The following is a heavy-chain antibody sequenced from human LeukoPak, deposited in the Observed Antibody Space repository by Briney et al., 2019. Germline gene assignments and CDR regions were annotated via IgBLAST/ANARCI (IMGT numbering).Heavy chain of an antibody. CDR3: ARVPRSYYYYYYMDV. J-gene: IGHJ6*03. Sequence: PSETLSLTCTVSGGSISGYHWSWIRQPPGKGLEWLGYIYYSGSSNYNPSLKSRVTMSADTSKNQFSLKLSSVTAADTAVYYCARVPRSYYYYYYMDVWGKGTTVTVS. CDR1: GGSISGYH. CDR2: IYYSGSS. V-gene: IGHV4-59*01.